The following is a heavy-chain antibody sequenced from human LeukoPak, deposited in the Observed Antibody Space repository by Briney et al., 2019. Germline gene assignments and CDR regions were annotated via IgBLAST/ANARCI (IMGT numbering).Heavy chain of an antibody. CDR2: ISGSGGST. CDR3: AKTYDFWSGPLDY. V-gene: IGHV3-23*01. D-gene: IGHD3-3*01. J-gene: IGHJ4*02. CDR1: GFTFSSYA. Sequence: GGSLRLSCAASGFTFSSYAMSWVRQAPGKGLEWVSAISGSGGSTYYADSVKGRFTISRDNSKNTLYLQVNSLRAEDTAVYYCAKTYDFWSGPLDYWGQGTLVTVSS.